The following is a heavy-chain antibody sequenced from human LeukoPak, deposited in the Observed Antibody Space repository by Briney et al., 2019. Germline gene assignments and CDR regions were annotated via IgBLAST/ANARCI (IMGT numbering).Heavy chain of an antibody. J-gene: IGHJ5*02. CDR2: IYTSGST. CDR3: ARGEPSLVIPKDGFDP. V-gene: IGHV4-4*07. D-gene: IGHD3-9*01. CDR1: GGSISSYY. Sequence: PSETLSLTCTVSGGSISSYYWSWIRQPAGKGLEWIGRIYTSGSTNYTPSLKSRVTMSVDTSKNQFSLKLSSVTAADTAVYYCARGEPSLVIPKDGFDPWGQGTLVTVSS.